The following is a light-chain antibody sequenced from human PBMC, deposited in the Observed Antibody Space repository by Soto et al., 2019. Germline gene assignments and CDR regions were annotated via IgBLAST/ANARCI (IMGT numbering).Light chain of an antibody. Sequence: QSALTQPASVSGSPGQSITISCTGTSSDVGGYNYVSWYQQHTGKAPKFMIYDVSNRPSGVSNRVSGSKSGNTASLTISWRQAEAQAYYYCSSYTSRSTLYVFGTGTTLTVL. J-gene: IGLJ1*01. CDR3: SSYTSRSTLYV. V-gene: IGLV2-14*01. CDR1: SSDVGGYNY. CDR2: DVS.